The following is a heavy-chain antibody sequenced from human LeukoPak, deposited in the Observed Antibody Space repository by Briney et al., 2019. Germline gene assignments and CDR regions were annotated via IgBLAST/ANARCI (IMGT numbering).Heavy chain of an antibody. V-gene: IGHV4-61*01. CDR1: GDSVSSGNYY. D-gene: IGHD3-3*01. CDR2: MSPSGTT. J-gene: IGHJ4*02. Sequence: SETLSLTCTVSGDSVSSGNYYLSWIRQPPGKGLDWITYMSPSGTTKYNPSLKSRVTISVDKSKNQFSLKLSSVTAADTAVYYCARSPRIITIFGVVTKRAYYFDYWGQGTLVTVSS. CDR3: ARSPRIITIFGVVTKRAYYFDY.